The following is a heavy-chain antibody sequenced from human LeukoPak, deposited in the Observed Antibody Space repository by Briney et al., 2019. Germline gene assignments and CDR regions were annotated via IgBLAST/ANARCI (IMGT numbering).Heavy chain of an antibody. CDR1: GYTFTSYY. CDR2: INPSGGST. CDR3: ARALYSSGWYKASRYYYGMDV. J-gene: IGHJ6*02. Sequence: ASVKVSCKASGYTFTSYYMHWERQAPGQGLEWMGIINPSGGSTSYAQKFQGRVTMTRDTSTSTVYMELSSLRSEDTAVYYCARALYSSGWYKASRYYYGMDVWGQGTTVTVSS. V-gene: IGHV1-46*01. D-gene: IGHD6-19*01.